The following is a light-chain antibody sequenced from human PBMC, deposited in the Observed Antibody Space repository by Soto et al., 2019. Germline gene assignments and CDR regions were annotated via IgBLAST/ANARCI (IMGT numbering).Light chain of an antibody. CDR3: QQYNNWPPIT. CDR2: AAS. J-gene: IGKJ5*01. V-gene: IGKV1-8*01. Sequence: AIRLTQSPPSLSASTGDRVTXTCRASQGISSYLAWYQQKPGKAPKPLIYAASTLQSGVPSRFSGSRSGTDFTLTISCLQSEDFAVYYCQQYNNWPPITFGQGTRLEI. CDR1: QGISSY.